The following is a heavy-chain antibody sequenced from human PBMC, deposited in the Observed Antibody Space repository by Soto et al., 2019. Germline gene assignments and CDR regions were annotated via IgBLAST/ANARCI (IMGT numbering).Heavy chain of an antibody. CDR1: GYTFTSYG. CDR2: ISAHNGNT. J-gene: IGHJ4*02. Sequence: QVHLVQSGAEVKKPGASVKVSCKGSGYTFTSYGITWVRQAPGQGLEWMGWISAHNGNTDYAQRLQGRVTVTRDTSTSTAFMELRSLRSDDTAVYYCARGRYGDYWGQGALVTVSS. V-gene: IGHV1-18*01. CDR3: ARGRYGDY. D-gene: IGHD1-1*01.